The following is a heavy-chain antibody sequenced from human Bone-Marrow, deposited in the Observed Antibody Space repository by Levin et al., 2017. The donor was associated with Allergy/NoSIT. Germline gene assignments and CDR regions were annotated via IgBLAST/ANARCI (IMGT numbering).Heavy chain of an antibody. CDR3: ARGPMGGTATTYFDS. CDR1: AGSIDTYF. CDR2: VYYTGST. J-gene: IGHJ4*02. Sequence: SETLSLTCCVSAGSIDTYFWHWIRQSPGRGLEWMGYVYYTGSTNYNPSLKSRVTISVDTSKNQFSLTLRSVTAADTAVYYCARGPMGGTATTYFDSWGQGTLVTVSS. D-gene: IGHD5-24*01. V-gene: IGHV4-59*01.